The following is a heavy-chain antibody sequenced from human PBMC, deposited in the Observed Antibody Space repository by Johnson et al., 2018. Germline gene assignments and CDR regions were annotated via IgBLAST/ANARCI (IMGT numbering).Heavy chain of an antibody. CDR2: ISNDASVK. Sequence: VQLLESGGGVVQPGRSLRLSCEVSGFTFSSSIMHWVRQAPGKGLEWVAVISNDASVKMYADSEKGRFTISRDNSKNTLYLQMNSLRPEDTAVYFCAREGYSSGRAGVFDIWGQGTIVTVSS. CDR3: AREGYSSGRAGVFDI. CDR1: GFTFSSSI. J-gene: IGHJ3*02. V-gene: IGHV3-30*03. D-gene: IGHD6-19*01.